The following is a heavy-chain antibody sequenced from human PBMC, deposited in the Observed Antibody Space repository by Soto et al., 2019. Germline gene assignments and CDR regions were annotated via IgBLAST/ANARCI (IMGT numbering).Heavy chain of an antibody. CDR1: GFTFSSYA. D-gene: IGHD4-4*01. Sequence: GGSLRLSCAASGFTFSSYAMSWVRQAPGKGLEWVSAISGSGGSTYYADSVKGRFTISRDNSKNTLYLQMNSLRAEDTAVYYCAKDFLNSNRHKYYYYGMDVWGQGTTVTVSS. CDR3: AKDFLNSNRHKYYYYGMDV. V-gene: IGHV3-23*01. CDR2: ISGSGGST. J-gene: IGHJ6*02.